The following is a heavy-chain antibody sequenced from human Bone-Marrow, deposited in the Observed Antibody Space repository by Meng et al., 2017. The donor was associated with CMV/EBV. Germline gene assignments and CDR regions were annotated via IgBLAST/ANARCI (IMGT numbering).Heavy chain of an antibody. CDR1: GFTFGDYA. J-gene: IGHJ4*02. CDR2: IRSKAYGGTT. V-gene: IGHV3-49*04. Sequence: GESLKISCTASGFTFGDYAMSRVRQAPGKGLEGVGFIRSKAYGGTTEYAASVKGRFTISRDDSKSIAYLKINSLRTEDTAVYYCTRDQSGYSYGYFDYWGQGTLVTVSS. D-gene: IGHD5-18*01. CDR3: TRDQSGYSYGYFDY.